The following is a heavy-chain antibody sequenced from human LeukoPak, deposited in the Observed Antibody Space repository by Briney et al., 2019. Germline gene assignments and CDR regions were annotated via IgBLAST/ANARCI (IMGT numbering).Heavy chain of an antibody. D-gene: IGHD5-12*01. V-gene: IGHV1-2*02. Sequence: ASVKVSCKASGYAFTGYYMHWVRQAPGQGLEWMGWINPNSGGTNYAQKFQGRVTMTRDTSISTAYMELSRLRSDDTAVYYCARGGHHRGYSGYDYPDYWGQGTLVTVSS. CDR2: INPNSGGT. CDR1: GYAFTGYY. J-gene: IGHJ4*02. CDR3: ARGGHHRGYSGYDYPDY.